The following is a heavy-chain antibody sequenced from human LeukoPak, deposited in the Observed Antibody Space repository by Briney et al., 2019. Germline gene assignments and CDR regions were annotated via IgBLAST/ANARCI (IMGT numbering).Heavy chain of an antibody. D-gene: IGHD1-26*01. V-gene: IGHV3-9*01. CDR3: AKGGRDTSKYYFDY. CDR1: GFTFDDYV. J-gene: IGHJ4*02. Sequence: GGSLRLSCAASGFTFDDYVMYWVRQAPGKGLEWVSGINWIGDSLAYADSVKGRFTISRDNSKNTVWLEMNSLRVEDTAVYYCAKGGRDTSKYYFDYWGQGTQVTVSS. CDR2: INWIGDSL.